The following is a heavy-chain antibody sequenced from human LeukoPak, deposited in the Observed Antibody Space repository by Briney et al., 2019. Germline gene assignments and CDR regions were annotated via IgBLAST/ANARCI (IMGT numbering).Heavy chain of an antibody. D-gene: IGHD5-18*01. J-gene: IGHJ4*02. V-gene: IGHV4-39*01. Sequence: SETLSLTCTVSGGSINSSNYYWGWIRQSPGKGLEWIGSIYYSGRTYYNPSLKSRVTISVDTSKNQFSLKLSSVTAADTAVYHRARRGYNYGLLFDYWGQGTLVTVSS. CDR2: IYYSGRT. CDR3: ARRGYNYGLLFDY. CDR1: GGSINSSNYY.